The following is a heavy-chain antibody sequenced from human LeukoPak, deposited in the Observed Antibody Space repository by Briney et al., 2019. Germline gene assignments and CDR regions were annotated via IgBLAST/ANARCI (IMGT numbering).Heavy chain of an antibody. J-gene: IGHJ4*02. D-gene: IGHD3-22*01. Sequence: SETLSLTCTVSGGSISSYYWSWIRRPAGKGLEWIGRMYTSGSTNYNPSLKSRVTMSVDTSKNQFSLKLSSVTAADTAVYYCAATYYYDSSGYPTYWGQGTLVTVSS. CDR3: AATYYYDSSGYPTY. CDR2: MYTSGST. V-gene: IGHV4-4*07. CDR1: GGSISSYY.